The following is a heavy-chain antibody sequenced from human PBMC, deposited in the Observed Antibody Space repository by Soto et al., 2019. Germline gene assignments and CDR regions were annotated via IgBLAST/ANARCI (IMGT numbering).Heavy chain of an antibody. V-gene: IGHV4-39*01. CDR2: IYYSGST. J-gene: IGHJ5*02. CDR3: ARHWREVRGFNWFDP. D-gene: IGHD3-10*01. Sequence: SETLSLTCTVSGGSISSSSYYWGWIRQPPGKGLEWIGSIYYSGSTYYNPSLKSRVTISVDTSKNQFSLKLSSVTAADTAVYYCARHWREVRGFNWFDPWGQGTLVTVSS. CDR1: GGSISSSSYY.